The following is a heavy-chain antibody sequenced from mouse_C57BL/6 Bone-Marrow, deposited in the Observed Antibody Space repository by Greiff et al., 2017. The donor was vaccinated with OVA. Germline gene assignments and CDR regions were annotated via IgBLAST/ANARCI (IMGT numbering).Heavy chain of an antibody. J-gene: IGHJ3*01. D-gene: IGHD1-1*01. V-gene: IGHV1-64*01. CDR1: GYTFTSYW. CDR3: ARGWNYGSSQPSWFAY. Sequence: QVQLQQPGAELVKPGASVKLSCKASGYTFTSYWMHWVKQRPGQGLEWIGMIHPNSGSTNYNEKFKSKATLTVDKSSSTAYMQLSSLTSEDSAVYYCARGWNYGSSQPSWFAYWGQGTLVTVSA. CDR2: IHPNSGST.